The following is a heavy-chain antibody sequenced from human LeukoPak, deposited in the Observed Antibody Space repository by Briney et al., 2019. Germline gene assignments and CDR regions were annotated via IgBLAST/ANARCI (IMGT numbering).Heavy chain of an antibody. D-gene: IGHD1-1*01. Sequence: SHTLSLTCAISGDIFCSNSAAWNWIRQSPSRVLERLGRTYYRSKWYNDYAVSVKSRITINPDTFKNQFSLQLNSVTPEDTAVYYCAREQVIWSPPAHYYYYYGMDVWGQGTAVTVSS. CDR2: TYYRSKWYN. V-gene: IGHV6-1*01. J-gene: IGHJ6*02. CDR3: AREQVIWSPPAHYYYYYGMDV. CDR1: GDIFCSNSAA.